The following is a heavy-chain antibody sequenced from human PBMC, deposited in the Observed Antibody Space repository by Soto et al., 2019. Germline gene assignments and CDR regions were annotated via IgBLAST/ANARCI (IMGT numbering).Heavy chain of an antibody. CDR2: ISSSSSYI. CDR3: ARAAHPYYFDY. V-gene: IGHV3-21*01. D-gene: IGHD6-13*01. CDR1: GFTFSSYS. J-gene: IGHJ4*02. Sequence: GGSLRLSCAASGFTFSSYSMNWVRQAQGKGLEWVSSISSSSSYIYYADSVKGRFTISRDNAKNSLYLQMNSLRAEDTAVYYYARAAHPYYFDYWGQGTLVTVSS.